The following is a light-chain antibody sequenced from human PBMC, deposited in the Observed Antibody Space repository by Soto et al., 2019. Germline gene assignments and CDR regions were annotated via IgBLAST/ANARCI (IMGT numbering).Light chain of an antibody. Sequence: DIQMTQSPSTLSTSVGDRVTITCRASQTISSWLAWYQQKPGKAPNLLIYDVSILKSGVPSRFSGSGSGTEFPLTISSLQPDDFATYYCQQYKTYPFTFGQGTKLEIK. J-gene: IGKJ2*01. CDR1: QTISSW. CDR2: DVS. V-gene: IGKV1-5*01. CDR3: QQYKTYPFT.